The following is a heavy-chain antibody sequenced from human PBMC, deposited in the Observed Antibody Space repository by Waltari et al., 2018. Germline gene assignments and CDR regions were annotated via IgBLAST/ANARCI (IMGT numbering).Heavy chain of an antibody. Sequence: EVQLVESGGGLVQPGRSLRLSCAASGFTFDDYAMHWVRQAPGKGLEWVSGISWNSGSIGYADSVKGRFTISRDNAKNSLYLQMNSLRAEDTAWYYCAKVITVDGAFDIWGQGTMVTVSS. CDR1: GFTFDDYA. D-gene: IGHD4-17*01. CDR3: AKVITVDGAFDI. J-gene: IGHJ3*02. CDR2: ISWNSGSI. V-gene: IGHV3-9*01.